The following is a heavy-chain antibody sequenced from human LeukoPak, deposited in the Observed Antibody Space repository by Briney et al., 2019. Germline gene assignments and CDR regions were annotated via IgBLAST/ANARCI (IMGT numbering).Heavy chain of an antibody. CDR2: IKQDGSEK. CDR3: ARDPYGDYVDY. J-gene: IGHJ4*02. V-gene: IGHV3-7*01. D-gene: IGHD4-17*01. CDR1: GFTFSSYW. Sequence: GGSLRLSCAASGFTFSSYWMSWVRQAPGKGLERVANIKQDGSEKYYVDSVKGRFTISRDNAKNSLYLQMNSLRAEDTAVYYCARDPYGDYVDYWGQGTLVTVSS.